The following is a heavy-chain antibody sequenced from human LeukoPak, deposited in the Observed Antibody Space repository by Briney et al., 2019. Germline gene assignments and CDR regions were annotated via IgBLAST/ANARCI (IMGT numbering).Heavy chain of an antibody. CDR3: ARHRLVVPAAYYYYYMDV. Sequence: SETLSLTCTVSGGSISSYYWSWIRQPAGKGLEWIGRIYTSGSTNYNPSLRSRVTMSVDTSKNQFSLKLSSVTAADTAVYYCARHRLVVPAAYYYYYMDVWGKGTTVTVSS. CDR2: IYTSGST. J-gene: IGHJ6*03. D-gene: IGHD2-2*01. CDR1: GGSISSYY. V-gene: IGHV4-4*07.